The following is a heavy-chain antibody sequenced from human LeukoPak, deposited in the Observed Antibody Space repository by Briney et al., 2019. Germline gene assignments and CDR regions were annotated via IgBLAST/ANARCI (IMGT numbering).Heavy chain of an antibody. CDR3: CHSLSGRTGAFDI. CDR2: TYYRSKWYN. Sequence: SQTLSLTCAISGDSVFSNSAARNWIRQSPSRGLEWLGRTYYRSKWYNDYAVSVKSRITINPDTSKNQFSLQLDSVTPEDTAVYYCCHSLSGRTGAFDIWGRGTVVTVSS. CDR1: GDSVFSNSAA. J-gene: IGHJ3*02. D-gene: IGHD2-21*01. V-gene: IGHV6-1*01.